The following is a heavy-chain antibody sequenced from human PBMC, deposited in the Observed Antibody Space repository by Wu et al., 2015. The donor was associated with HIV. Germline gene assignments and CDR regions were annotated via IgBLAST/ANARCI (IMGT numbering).Heavy chain of an antibody. CDR1: GYRLIDNN. CDR2: IDPNSGDT. D-gene: IGHD3-9*01. J-gene: IGHJ3*02. Sequence: QVQLVQSGAEVKKPGASVKVSCKASGYRLIDNNMHWVRQAPGQGPEWMGWIDPNSGDTNYEQKFQGRVTMTRDTSISTAYMELRSLRPDDTAVYYCTIELGYGHEGTGYLRIFDMWGHGTLLTVSS. V-gene: IGHV1-2*02. CDR3: TIELGYGHEGTGYLRIFDM.